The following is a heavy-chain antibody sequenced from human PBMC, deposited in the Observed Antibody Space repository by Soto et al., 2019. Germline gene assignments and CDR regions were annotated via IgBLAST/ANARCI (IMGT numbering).Heavy chain of an antibody. CDR2: ISYDGSNK. CDR1: GFTFSSYA. V-gene: IGHV3-30-3*01. Sequence: GGSLRLSCAASGFTFSSYAMHWVRQAPGKGLEWVAVISYDGSNKYYADSVKDRFTISRDNSKNTLYLQMNSLRAEDTAVYYCARDNYDYVWGSYRYGMDVWGQGTTVTVSS. CDR3: ARDNYDYVWGSYRYGMDV. J-gene: IGHJ6*02. D-gene: IGHD3-16*02.